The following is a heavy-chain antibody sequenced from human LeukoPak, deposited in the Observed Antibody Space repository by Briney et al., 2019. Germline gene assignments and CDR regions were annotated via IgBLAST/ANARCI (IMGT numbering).Heavy chain of an antibody. J-gene: IGHJ4*02. V-gene: IGHV3-23*01. CDR1: GFTFSNYA. CDR2: ISDNGGST. Sequence: GGSLRLSCAASGFTFSNYAMSWVRRAPGKGLEWVSGISDNGGSTYYTDSVKGRFAISRDNSKNTLYLQMTSLRAEDTAVYYCAKDRQYTYGFFDYWGQGTLVTVSS. CDR3: AKDRQYTYGFFDY. D-gene: IGHD5-18*01.